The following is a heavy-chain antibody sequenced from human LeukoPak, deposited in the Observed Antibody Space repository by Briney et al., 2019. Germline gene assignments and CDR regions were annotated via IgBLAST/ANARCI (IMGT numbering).Heavy chain of an antibody. J-gene: IGHJ4*02. CDR2: ISSSSSYI. Sequence: PGESLRLSCAASGFTNYNIYWVRQAPGKGLEWVSSISSSSSYIYYADSVKGRFTISRDNAKTSVYLEMNSLRAEDTAVYYCARGLYCNDVSCLNYIDFWGQGALVTVSS. V-gene: IGHV3-21*06. D-gene: IGHD2-15*01. CDR3: ARGLYCNDVSCLNYIDF. CDR1: GFTNYN.